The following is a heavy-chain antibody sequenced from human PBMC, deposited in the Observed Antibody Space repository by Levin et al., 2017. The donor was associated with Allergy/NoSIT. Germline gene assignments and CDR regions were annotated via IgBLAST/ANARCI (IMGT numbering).Heavy chain of an antibody. CDR2: ISSSSSTI. CDR1: GFTFSSYS. V-gene: IGHV3-48*01. Sequence: GGSLRLSCAASGFTFSSYSMNWVRQAPGKGLEWISYISSSSSTIYYADSVKGRFTISRDNAKNSLYLQMHSLRAEDTAVYYCARDLRYCNGGTCFYYYYGMDVWGQGTTVTVSS. J-gene: IGHJ6*02. D-gene: IGHD2-15*01. CDR3: ARDLRYCNGGTCFYYYYGMDV.